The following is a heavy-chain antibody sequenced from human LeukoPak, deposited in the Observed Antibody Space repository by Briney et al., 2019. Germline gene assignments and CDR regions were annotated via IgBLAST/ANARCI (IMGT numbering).Heavy chain of an antibody. D-gene: IGHD3-16*01. Sequence: ASVKVSCKASGGTFSSYAISWVRQAPGQGLEWMGRIIPILGIANHAQKFQGRVTITADKSTSTAYMELSSLRSEDTAVYYCARDVREAYYYYGMDVWGQGTTVTVSS. V-gene: IGHV1-69*04. CDR3: ARDVREAYYYYGMDV. CDR2: IIPILGIA. CDR1: GGTFSSYA. J-gene: IGHJ6*02.